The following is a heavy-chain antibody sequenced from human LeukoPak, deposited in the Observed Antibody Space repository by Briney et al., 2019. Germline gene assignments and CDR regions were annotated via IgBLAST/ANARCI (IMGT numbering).Heavy chain of an antibody. D-gene: IGHD6-13*01. CDR1: GFIFSNYW. CDR3: ASNHIPGYSSSWSPTFDY. V-gene: IGHV3-7*03. J-gene: IGHJ4*02. Sequence: GGSLRLSCAASGFIFSNYWMTWVRQAPGKGLEWVANIEEDGNERYYVDSVKGRFTISRDNARNSLFLQLNSLRAEDTAVYYCASNHIPGYSSSWSPTFDYWGQGTLVTVSS. CDR2: IEEDGNER.